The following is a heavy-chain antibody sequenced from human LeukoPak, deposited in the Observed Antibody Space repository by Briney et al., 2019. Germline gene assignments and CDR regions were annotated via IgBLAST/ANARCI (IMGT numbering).Heavy chain of an antibody. CDR3: ARFYVWGSYRLFDAFDI. Sequence: SETLSLTCTVSGGSISSGGYYWSWIRQHLGKGLEWIGYIYYSGSTYYNPSLKSRVTISVDTSKNQFSLKLSSVTAADTAVYYCARFYVWGSYRLFDAFDIWGQGTMVTVSS. J-gene: IGHJ3*02. V-gene: IGHV4-31*03. CDR1: GGSISSGGYY. CDR2: IYYSGST. D-gene: IGHD3-16*02.